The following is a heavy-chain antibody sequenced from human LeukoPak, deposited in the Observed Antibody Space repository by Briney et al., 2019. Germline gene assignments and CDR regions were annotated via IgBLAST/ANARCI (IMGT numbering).Heavy chain of an antibody. D-gene: IGHD3-9*01. V-gene: IGHV3-23*01. CDR1: GFTFSNYA. Sequence: GGSLRLSCAASGFTFSNYAMSWVRQAPGKGLEWVSAVSGRDDSTYYADSVKGRFTISRDYSKNTLYLQMNSLRAEDTAVYYCAKWGDYDILTGYYDSDYWGQGTLVTVSS. J-gene: IGHJ4*02. CDR2: VSGRDDST. CDR3: AKWGDYDILTGYYDSDY.